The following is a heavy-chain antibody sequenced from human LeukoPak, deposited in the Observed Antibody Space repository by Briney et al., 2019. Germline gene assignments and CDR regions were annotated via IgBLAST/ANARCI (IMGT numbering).Heavy chain of an antibody. J-gene: IGHJ5*02. D-gene: IGHD6-13*01. CDR3: ARILLAAAGTGWFDP. Sequence: ASVKVPCKASGYTFTDYYMHWVRQAPGQGLEWMGWISAYNGNTNYAQKLQGRVTMTTDTSTSTAYMELRSLRSDDTAVYYCARILLAAAGTGWFDPWGQGTLVTVSS. CDR1: GYTFTDYY. CDR2: ISAYNGNT. V-gene: IGHV1-18*04.